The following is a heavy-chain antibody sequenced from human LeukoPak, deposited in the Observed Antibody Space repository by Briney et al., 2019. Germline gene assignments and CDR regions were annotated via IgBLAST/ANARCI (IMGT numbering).Heavy chain of an antibody. Sequence: GESLKISCKGSGYSFTTYWIGWVRQMPGKGLEWMGIIYPGDSDTRYSPSFQGQVTISADKSISTAYLQWSGLKASDTAMYYCARHEGALLPPNNWFDPWGQGTLVTVSS. V-gene: IGHV5-51*01. CDR3: ARHEGALLPPNNWFDP. CDR2: IYPGDSDT. J-gene: IGHJ5*02. CDR1: GYSFTTYW.